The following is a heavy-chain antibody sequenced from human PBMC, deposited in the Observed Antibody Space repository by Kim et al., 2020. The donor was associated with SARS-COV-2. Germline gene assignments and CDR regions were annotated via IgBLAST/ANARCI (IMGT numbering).Heavy chain of an antibody. V-gene: IGHV4-34*01. J-gene: IGHJ4*02. CDR2: INHSGST. D-gene: IGHD4-4*01. CDR1: GGSFSGYY. Sequence: SETLSLTCAVYGGSFSGYYWSWIRQPPGKGLEWIGEINHSGSTNYNPSLKSRVTISVDTSKNQFSLKLSSVTAADTAVYYCARGGGRLQKNFHYWGQGTLVTVSS. CDR3: ARGGGRLQKNFHY.